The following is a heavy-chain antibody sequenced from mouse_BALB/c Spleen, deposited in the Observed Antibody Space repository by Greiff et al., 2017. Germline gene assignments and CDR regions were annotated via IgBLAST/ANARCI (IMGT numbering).Heavy chain of an antibody. J-gene: IGHJ1*01. CDR2: ISSGGGST. CDR1: GFAFSSYD. CDR3: ARPFDLLWYFDV. D-gene: IGHD2-1*01. Sequence: EVKVVESGGGLVKPGGSLKLSCAASGFAFSSYDMSWVRQTPEKRLEWVAYISSGGGSTYYPDTVKGRFTISRDNAKNTLYLQMSSLKSEDTAMYYCARPFDLLWYFDVWGAGTTVTVSS. V-gene: IGHV5-12-1*01.